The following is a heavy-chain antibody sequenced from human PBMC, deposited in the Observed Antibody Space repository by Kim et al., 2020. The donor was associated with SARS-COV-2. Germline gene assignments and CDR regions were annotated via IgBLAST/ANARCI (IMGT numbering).Heavy chain of an antibody. J-gene: IGHJ5*02. Sequence: RYSQNSQGRGTITRDTSASTSYMELSSLTSKDTAVYYCAREGSGSYNWLDPWGQGTLVTVSS. V-gene: IGHV1-3*01. D-gene: IGHD3-10*01. CDR3: AREGSGSYNWLDP.